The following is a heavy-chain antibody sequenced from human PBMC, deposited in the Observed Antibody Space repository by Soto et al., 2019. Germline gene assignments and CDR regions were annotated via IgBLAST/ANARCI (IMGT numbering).Heavy chain of an antibody. CDR3: AKEMAWRDYSY. J-gene: IGHJ4*02. Sequence: EVQLVESGGGLVQPGGSLRLSCAASGFTFSSFWMHWVRKVPGKGPVWVSRLNEDGSYTSYADSVKGRFTISRDNAKSTLFLQMNGLRAEDTAIYYWAKEMAWRDYSYWGQGILVTVSS. CDR1: GFTFSSFW. V-gene: IGHV3-74*01. CDR2: LNEDGSYT. D-gene: IGHD3-3*01.